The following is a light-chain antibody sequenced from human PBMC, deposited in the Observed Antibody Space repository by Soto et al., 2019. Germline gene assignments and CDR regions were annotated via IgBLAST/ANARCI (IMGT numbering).Light chain of an antibody. CDR2: EVS. CDR3: SSYAGSNNVV. CDR1: SSDVGSYNY. V-gene: IGLV2-8*01. Sequence: QSALTQPPSASGSPGQSVTISCTGTSSDVGSYNYVSWFQQHPGKAPKLMIYEVSKRPPGVPDRFSGSKSGNTASLTVSGLQAEDEADYYCSSYAGSNNVVFGGGTKLTVL. J-gene: IGLJ2*01.